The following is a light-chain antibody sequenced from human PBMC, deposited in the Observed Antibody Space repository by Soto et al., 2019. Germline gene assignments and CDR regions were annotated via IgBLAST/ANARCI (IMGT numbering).Light chain of an antibody. CDR2: DVS. V-gene: IGKV3-15*01. CDR1: QGVTTN. CDR3: QQYNNWPFS. J-gene: IGKJ5*01. Sequence: EILMTQSPAILSVSPGERATLSCLAGQGVTTNFAWYQQKSGQSPRLLIYDVSIRATGVPARFSGTGSETDFTLTISGLQSEDSAIYFCQQYNNWPFSFGQGTRLEI.